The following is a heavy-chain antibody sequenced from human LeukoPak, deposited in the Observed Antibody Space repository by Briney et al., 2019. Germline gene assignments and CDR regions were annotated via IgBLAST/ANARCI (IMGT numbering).Heavy chain of an antibody. CDR1: GFTFSRYS. CDR3: ATLYTAGAFDI. J-gene: IGHJ3*02. D-gene: IGHD3-16*01. CDR2: ISSSSSYI. Sequence: RLSXAASGFTFSRYSMNWVRQAAGKGLEWVSSISSSSSYIYYADSVKGRFTISRDNAKNSLYLQMNSLRAEDTAVYYCATLYTAGAFDIWGQGTMVTVSS. V-gene: IGHV3-21*01.